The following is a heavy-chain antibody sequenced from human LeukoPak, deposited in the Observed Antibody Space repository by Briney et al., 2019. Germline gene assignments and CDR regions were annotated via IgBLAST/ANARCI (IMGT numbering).Heavy chain of an antibody. CDR2: IKSKTDGGTT. J-gene: IGHJ1*01. CDR3: TTVIWLQLQEYFQH. D-gene: IGHD5-24*01. V-gene: IGHV3-15*01. CDR1: GFTFSNAW. Sequence: PGGSLRLSCAASGFTFSNAWMSWVRQAPGKGLEWVGRIKSKTDGGTTDYAAPVKGRFTISRDDSKNTLYLQMNSLKTEDTAVYYCTTVIWLQLQEYFQHWGQGTLVTVSS.